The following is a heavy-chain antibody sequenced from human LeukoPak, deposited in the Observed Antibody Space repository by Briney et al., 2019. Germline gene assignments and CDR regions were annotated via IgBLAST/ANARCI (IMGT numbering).Heavy chain of an antibody. CDR3: AKDGVGARGGY. D-gene: IGHD1-26*01. CDR1: GFTFSSSA. V-gene: IGHV3-23*01. J-gene: IGHJ4*02. Sequence: GGSLRLSCAASGFTFSSSAMSWVRQVPGRGLEWVSGISASGGSTNYADSVKGRFTISRDNSENTLYLQMNSLRAEDTAVYYCAKDGVGARGGYWGQGTLVTVSS. CDR2: ISASGGST.